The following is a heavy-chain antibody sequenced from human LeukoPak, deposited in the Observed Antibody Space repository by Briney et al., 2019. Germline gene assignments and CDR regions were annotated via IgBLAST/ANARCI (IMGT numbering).Heavy chain of an antibody. D-gene: IGHD5-18*01. J-gene: IGHJ4*02. V-gene: IGHV1-46*01. CDR3: AKALVDTAMVDDY. Sequence: ASVKVSCKASGYTFTSYYMHWVRQAPGQGLEWMGIINPSGGSTSYAQKFQGRATMTTDTSTTTVYMELSSLRSEDTAVYYCAKALVDTAMVDDYWGQGTLVTASS. CDR1: GYTFTSYY. CDR2: INPSGGST.